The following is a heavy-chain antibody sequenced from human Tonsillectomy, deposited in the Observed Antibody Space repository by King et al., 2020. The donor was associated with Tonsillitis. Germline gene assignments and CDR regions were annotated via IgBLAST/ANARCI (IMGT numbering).Heavy chain of an antibody. CDR2: ISAHNGDT. Sequence: QLVQSGTEVKKPGASVKVSCKTSGYSFTSYAISWVRQAPGQGLEWMGWISAHNGDTNYAQRVQGRVTLTTDSSTSTAYLELRSLRSDDTAVYYCARDTPDVWGSFRSLDYWGQGTLVTVSS. CDR3: ARDTPDVWGSFRSLDY. D-gene: IGHD3-16*02. J-gene: IGHJ4*02. V-gene: IGHV1-18*01. CDR1: GYSFTSYA.